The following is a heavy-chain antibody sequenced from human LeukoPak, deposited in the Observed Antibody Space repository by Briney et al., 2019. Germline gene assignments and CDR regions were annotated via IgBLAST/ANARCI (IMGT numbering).Heavy chain of an antibody. CDR2: INPNSGGT. CDR1: GYTFTGYY. Sequence: ASVKVSCKASGYTFTGYYMHWVRQAPGQGLEWMGWINPNSGGTNYAQKFQGRVTMTRDTSISTAYMELSRLRSDDTAVYYCARFSGGWPGTTYYYYGMDVWGQGTTVTVSS. V-gene: IGHV1-2*02. J-gene: IGHJ6*02. CDR3: ARFSGGWPGTTYYYYGMDV. D-gene: IGHD6-19*01.